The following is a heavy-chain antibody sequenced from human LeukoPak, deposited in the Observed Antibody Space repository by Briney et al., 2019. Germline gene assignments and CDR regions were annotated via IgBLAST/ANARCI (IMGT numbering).Heavy chain of an antibody. CDR1: GGSISSYY. V-gene: IGHV4-59*01. J-gene: IGHJ4*02. CDR3: ARGFGYRTYYFDY. D-gene: IGHD3-10*01. CDR2: IYYSGST. Sequence: PLETLSLTCTVSGGSISSYYWGWIRQPPGKGLEWIGYIYYSGSTNYNPSLKSRVTISVDTSKNQFSLKLSSVTAADTAVYYCARGFGYRTYYFDYWGQGTLVTVPS.